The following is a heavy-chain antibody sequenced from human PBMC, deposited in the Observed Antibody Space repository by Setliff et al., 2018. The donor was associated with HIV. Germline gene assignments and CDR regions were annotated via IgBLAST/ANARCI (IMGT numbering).Heavy chain of an antibody. V-gene: IGHV1-46*01. Sequence: GASVKVSCKASGYTFTSYYMHWVRQAPGQGLEWMGIINPSGGSTSYAQKFQGRVTITTDESTSTAYMELSSLRSEDTAVYYCARDSVSSSWQFDYWGQGTLVTVS. J-gene: IGHJ4*02. CDR2: INPSGGST. CDR1: GYTFTSYY. CDR3: ARDSVSSSWQFDY. D-gene: IGHD6-13*01.